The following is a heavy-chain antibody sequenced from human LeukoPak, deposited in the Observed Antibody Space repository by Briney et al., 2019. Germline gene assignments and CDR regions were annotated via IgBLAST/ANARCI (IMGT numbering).Heavy chain of an antibody. CDR1: GFTFSNYN. Sequence: GGSLRLSCAASGFTFSNYNMNWVRQAPGKGLEWVSYISGSSSTINYADSVKGRFTISRDNSKNTLYLQMNSLRAEDTAVYYCARATHYYDSSGYYYPLGYFDLWGRGTLVTVSS. V-gene: IGHV3-48*01. CDR2: ISGSSSTI. D-gene: IGHD3-22*01. J-gene: IGHJ2*01. CDR3: ARATHYYDSSGYYYPLGYFDL.